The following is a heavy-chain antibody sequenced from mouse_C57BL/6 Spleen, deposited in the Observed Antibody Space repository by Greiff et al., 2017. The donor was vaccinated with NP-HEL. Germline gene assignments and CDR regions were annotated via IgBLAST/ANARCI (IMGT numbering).Heavy chain of an antibody. V-gene: IGHV1-15*01. CDR1: GYTFTDYE. CDR2: IDPETGGT. Sequence: QVQLKESGAELVRPGASVTLSCKASGYTFTDYEMHWVKQTPVHGLEWIGAIDPETGGTAYNQKFKGKAILTADQSSSTAYMELRSLTSEDSAVYYCTRSSYYSSQGFAYWGQGTLVTVSA. CDR3: TRSSYYSSQGFAY. D-gene: IGHD2-5*01. J-gene: IGHJ3*01.